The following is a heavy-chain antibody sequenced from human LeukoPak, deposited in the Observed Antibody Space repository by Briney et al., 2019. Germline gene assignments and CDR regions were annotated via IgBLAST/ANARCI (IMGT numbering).Heavy chain of an antibody. CDR2: ISSSSSYI. Sequence: PGGSLRLSCAASGFTFSSYSMNWVRQAPGKGLEWVSSISSSSSYIYYADSVKDRFTISRDNAKNSLYLQMNSLRAEDTAVYYCARDRDGYNYMSYYGMDVWGQGTTVTVSS. V-gene: IGHV3-21*01. CDR1: GFTFSSYS. J-gene: IGHJ6*02. CDR3: ARDRDGYNYMSYYGMDV. D-gene: IGHD5-24*01.